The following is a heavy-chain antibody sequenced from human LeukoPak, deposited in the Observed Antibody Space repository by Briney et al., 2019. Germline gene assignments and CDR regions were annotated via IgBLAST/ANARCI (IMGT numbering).Heavy chain of an antibody. Sequence: GGSLRLSCAASGFTVSSNYMSWVRQAPGKGLEWMALVSYDGTKKFYTDSVMGRFTVSRDNSKNMLYLQMSSLRTEDTGVYYCASSPSSYFDYWGQGTLVTVAS. CDR2: VSYDGTKK. V-gene: IGHV3-30-3*01. J-gene: IGHJ4*02. CDR3: ASSPSSYFDY. CDR1: GFTVSSNY. D-gene: IGHD6-19*01.